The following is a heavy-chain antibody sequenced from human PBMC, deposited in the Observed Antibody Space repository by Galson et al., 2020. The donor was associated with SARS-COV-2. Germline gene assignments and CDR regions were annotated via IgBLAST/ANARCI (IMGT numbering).Heavy chain of an antibody. V-gene: IGHV4-59*10. CDR2: ISANGNT. D-gene: IGHD6-19*01. CDR3: ARNPLTVAGTFDY. J-gene: IGHJ4*02. Sequence: SETLSLTCAVYGGSFSGYYWSWIRQSAGQGLEWIGHISANGNTMFNPSLKSRVIISLDASKNQFSLNLNSVTAPDTAVYFCARNPLTVAGTFDYWGQGALVTVSS. CDR1: GGSFSGYY.